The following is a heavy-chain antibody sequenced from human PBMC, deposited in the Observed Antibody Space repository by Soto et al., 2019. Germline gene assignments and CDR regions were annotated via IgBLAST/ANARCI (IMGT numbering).Heavy chain of an antibody. CDR1: GGTFSSYA. J-gene: IGHJ4*02. D-gene: IGHD3-22*01. Sequence: SVKVSCKASGGTFSSYAISWVRQAPGQGLEWMGGIIPIFGTANYAQKFQGRVTITADESTSAAYMELSSLRSEDTAVYYCAGGPFYDSSGYYYFDYWVQGTLVTVSS. CDR3: AGGPFYDSSGYYYFDY. V-gene: IGHV1-69*13. CDR2: IIPIFGTA.